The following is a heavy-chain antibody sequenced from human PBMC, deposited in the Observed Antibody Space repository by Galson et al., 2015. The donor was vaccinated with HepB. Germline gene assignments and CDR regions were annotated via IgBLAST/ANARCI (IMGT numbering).Heavy chain of an antibody. CDR3: ARVGGGLSILTGYRRGAFDI. D-gene: IGHD3-9*01. V-gene: IGHV4-31*03. CDR1: GGSISSGGYY. Sequence: TLSLTCTVSGGSISSGGYYWSWIRQHPGKGLEWIGYIYYSGSTYYNPSLKSRVTISVDTSKNQFSLKLSSVTAADTAVYYCARVGGGLSILTGYRRGAFDIWGQGTMVTASS. CDR2: IYYSGST. J-gene: IGHJ3*02.